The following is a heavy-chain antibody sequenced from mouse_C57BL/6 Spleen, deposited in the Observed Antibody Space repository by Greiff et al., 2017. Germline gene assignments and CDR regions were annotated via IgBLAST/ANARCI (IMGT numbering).Heavy chain of an antibody. D-gene: IGHD1-1*01. CDR3: ASGDYYGDYYAMDY. V-gene: IGHV1-39*01. CDR2: INPNYGTT. J-gene: IGHJ4*01. CDR1: GYSFTDYN. Sequence: VQLQQSGPELVKPGASVKISCKASGYSFTDYNMNWVKQSNGKSLEWIGVINPNYGTTSYNQKFKGKATLTVDQSASTAYMQLNSLTSEDSAVYDCASGDYYGDYYAMDYWGQGTSVTVSS.